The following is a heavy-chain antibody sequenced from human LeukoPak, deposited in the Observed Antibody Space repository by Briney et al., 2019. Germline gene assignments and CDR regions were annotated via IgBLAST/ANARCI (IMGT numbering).Heavy chain of an antibody. V-gene: IGHV3-7*01. CDR3: ARDPAYSSSSGWFDP. CDR1: GFTFSNYW. Sequence: GGSLRLSCAASGFTFSNYWMSWVRQAPGKGLEWVANIKQDGSEKYYVDSVKGRFTISRDNAKNSLYLQMNSLRAEDTAVYYCARDPAYSSSSGWFDPWGQGTLVTVSS. J-gene: IGHJ5*02. D-gene: IGHD6-6*01. CDR2: IKQDGSEK.